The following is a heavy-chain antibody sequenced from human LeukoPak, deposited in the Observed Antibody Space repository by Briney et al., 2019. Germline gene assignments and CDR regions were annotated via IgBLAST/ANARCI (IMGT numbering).Heavy chain of an antibody. Sequence: SVKVSFKASGGTFSSYAISWVRQAPGQGLEWMGGIIPIFGTANYPQKFQGRVTITTDESTSTSYMELSSLRSEDTAVYYCASRVNSGYRAGHSYFQHWGQGTLVTVSS. J-gene: IGHJ1*01. CDR2: IIPIFGTA. CDR3: ASRVNSGYRAGHSYFQH. D-gene: IGHD3-22*01. V-gene: IGHV1-69*05. CDR1: GGTFSSYA.